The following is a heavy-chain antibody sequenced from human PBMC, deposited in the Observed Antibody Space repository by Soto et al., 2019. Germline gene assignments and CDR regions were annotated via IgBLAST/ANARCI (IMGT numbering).Heavy chain of an antibody. CDR3: ARVRGFGAFDY. Sequence: ASVKVSCKAAGYTFTVYYMHWVRQAPGQGLEWMGWISAYNGNTNYAQKLQGRVTMTTDTSTSTAYMELRSLRSDDTAVYYCARVRGFGAFDYWGQGTLVTVSS. V-gene: IGHV1-18*04. CDR2: ISAYNGNT. D-gene: IGHD3-10*01. CDR1: GYTFTVYY. J-gene: IGHJ4*02.